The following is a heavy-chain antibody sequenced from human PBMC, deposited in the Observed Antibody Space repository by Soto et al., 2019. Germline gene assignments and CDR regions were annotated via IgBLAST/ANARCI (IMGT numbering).Heavy chain of an antibody. D-gene: IGHD3-9*01. CDR1: GFTLSNYV. J-gene: IGHJ5*02. CDR2: IGSSSVTI. Sequence: GSLRLSCAASGFTLSNYVMNWVRQAPGKGLERISCIGSSSVTIFHADSVKGRFTISRDNAKNSLYLQMNSLRAEDTAVYYCAREADILNWFDPWGQGTLVTVSS. CDR3: AREADILNWFDP. V-gene: IGHV3-48*01.